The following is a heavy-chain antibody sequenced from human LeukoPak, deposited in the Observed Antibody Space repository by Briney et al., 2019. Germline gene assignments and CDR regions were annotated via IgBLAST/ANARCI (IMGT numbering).Heavy chain of an antibody. J-gene: IGHJ3*02. CDR1: GDSVSSNSAA. CDR2: TYYRSKWYN. D-gene: IGHD6-19*01. V-gene: IGHV6-1*01. Sequence: SQTLSLTCAISGDSVSSNSAAWNWSRQSPSRGLEWLGRTYYRSKWYNDYAVSVKSRITINPDTSKNQFSLQLNSVTPEDTAVYYCARDDRSRKHRIAVAGTHAFDIWGQGTMVTVSS. CDR3: ARDDRSRKHRIAVAGTHAFDI.